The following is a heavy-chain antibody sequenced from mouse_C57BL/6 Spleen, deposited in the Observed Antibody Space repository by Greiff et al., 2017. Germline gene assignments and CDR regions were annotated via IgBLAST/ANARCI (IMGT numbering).Heavy chain of an antibody. J-gene: IGHJ2*01. CDR2: INPSNGGT. CDR1: GYTFTSYC. V-gene: IGHV1-53*01. Sequence: QVQLQQPGTELVKPGASVTLSCKASGYTFTSYCMHWVKQRPGPGLEWIGNINPSNGGTNYNEKFKSKATLTVDTSSCTAYMQLCSLTSEDSAVYYCASWGTTVVADYFDYWGQGTTLTVSS. CDR3: ASWGTTVVADYFDY. D-gene: IGHD1-1*01.